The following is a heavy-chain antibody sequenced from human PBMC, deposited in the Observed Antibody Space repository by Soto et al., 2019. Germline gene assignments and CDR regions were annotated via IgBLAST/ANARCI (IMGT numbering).Heavy chain of an antibody. CDR3: ASDSNGYYYIDY. Sequence: PSETLSLTCTVSGGSISSSSYYWGWIRQQPGKGLEWIGSIYYSGTTYYNPSLKSRVTISVDTSKNQFSLKLSSVTAADTAVYYCASDSNGYYYIDYWGQGTLVTVSS. CDR1: GGSISSSSYY. V-gene: IGHV4-39*07. J-gene: IGHJ4*02. CDR2: IYYSGTT. D-gene: IGHD3-22*01.